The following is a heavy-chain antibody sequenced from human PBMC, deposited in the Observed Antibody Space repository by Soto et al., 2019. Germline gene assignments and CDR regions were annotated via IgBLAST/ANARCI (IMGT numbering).Heavy chain of an antibody. Sequence: QVQLQQWGAGLLKPSETLSLTCAVYGGSFSGYYWIWIRQSPEKGLEWIGEVNHSGTTYYNPSLKTRVTISVHTPKNQFSLKMSAVPAADTAVYYCARGIGYCSSINCYSSRRLRFDSWGQGTLVTVSS. CDR1: GGSFSGYY. J-gene: IGHJ4*02. V-gene: IGHV4-34*01. D-gene: IGHD2-2*01. CDR2: VNHSGTT. CDR3: ARGIGYCSSINCYSSRRLRFDS.